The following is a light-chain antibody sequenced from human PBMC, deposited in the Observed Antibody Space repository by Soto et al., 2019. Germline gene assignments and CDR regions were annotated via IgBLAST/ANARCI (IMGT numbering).Light chain of an antibody. CDR3: QQYGDSPLT. V-gene: IGKV3-20*01. CDR2: GAF. Sequence: EAVLPQSPATLSLSPGGRPTLSCRASQSVGLSLAWYQQKPGQAPRLLIYGAFNRATGIPDRFSGSGSGTDFTLTISRLEPEDFAVYYCQQYGDSPLTFGQGTKV. CDR1: QSVGLS. J-gene: IGKJ1*01.